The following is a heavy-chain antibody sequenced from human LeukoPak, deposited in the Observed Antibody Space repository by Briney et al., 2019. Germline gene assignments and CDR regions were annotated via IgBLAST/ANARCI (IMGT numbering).Heavy chain of an antibody. CDR1: GFTFSSYS. J-gene: IGHJ4*02. Sequence: GGSLRLSCAASGFTFSSYSMNWVRQAPGKGLEWVSSISSSSSYIYYADSVKGRFTISRDNAKNSLYLQMNSLRAEDTAVYYCARDREGYCSGGSCYAAFDYWGQGTLVTVSS. V-gene: IGHV3-21*01. CDR2: ISSSSSYI. CDR3: ARDREGYCSGGSCYAAFDY. D-gene: IGHD2-15*01.